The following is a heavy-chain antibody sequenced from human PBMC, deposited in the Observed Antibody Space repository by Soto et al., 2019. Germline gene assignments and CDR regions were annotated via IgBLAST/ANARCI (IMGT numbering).Heavy chain of an antibody. J-gene: IGHJ4*02. CDR3: ARAPNPGSSSGDYFGD. V-gene: IGHV1-18*01. CDR1: VYTFTSYG. D-gene: IGHD6-13*01. CDR2: ISAYNGNT. Sequence: SVNVSFQSSVYTFTSYGITSVRQAPGQGLEWMGWISAYNGNTNYAQKLQGRVTMTTYTSTSTAYMELRSTRSDDTAVYYCARAPNPGSSSGDYFGDWGQGTLVTVSS.